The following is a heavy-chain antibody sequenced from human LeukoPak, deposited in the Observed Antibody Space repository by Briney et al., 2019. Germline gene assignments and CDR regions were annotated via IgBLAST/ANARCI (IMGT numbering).Heavy chain of an antibody. CDR2: ISAYNGNT. J-gene: IGHJ4*02. Sequence: ASVKVSCKASGYTFTSYGISWVRQAPGQGLEWMGWISAYNGNTNYAQKLQGRVTMTTDTSTSTAYMELRSLRSDDTAVYYCAKSEERLRLGESIDLPYFDYWGQGTLVTVSS. CDR3: AKSEERLRLGESIDLPYFDY. D-gene: IGHD3-16*01. V-gene: IGHV1-18*01. CDR1: GYTFTSYG.